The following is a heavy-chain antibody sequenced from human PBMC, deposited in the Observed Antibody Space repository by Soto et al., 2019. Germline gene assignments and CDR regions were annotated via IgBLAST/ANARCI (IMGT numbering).Heavy chain of an antibody. J-gene: IGHJ4*02. CDR2: ISGSNNNI. CDR1: GFNLRNYE. Sequence: PGGSLRLSCAVSGFNLRNYEMNWVRQVPGKGLEWISKISGSNNNIYYADSVQGRFTISRDNANNVLFLQMNSLRAEDTATYHCATEELCGADCYFFKHWGQGTLVT. V-gene: IGHV3-48*03. CDR3: ATEELCGADCYFFKH. D-gene: IGHD2-21*02.